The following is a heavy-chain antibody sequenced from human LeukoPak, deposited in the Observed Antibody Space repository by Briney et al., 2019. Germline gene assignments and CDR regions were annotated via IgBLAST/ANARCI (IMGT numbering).Heavy chain of an antibody. V-gene: IGHV4-59*01. J-gene: IGHJ5*02. CDR1: GGSISSYY. Sequence: SETLSLTCTVSGGSISSYYWSWIRQPPGKGLEWIGYIHYSGSTNYNPSLKSRVTISVDTSKNQFSLKLSSVTAADTAVYYCARDPGGYYDILTGYYGEYNWFDPWGQGTLVTVSS. D-gene: IGHD3-9*01. CDR3: ARDPGGYYDILTGYYGEYNWFDP. CDR2: IHYSGST.